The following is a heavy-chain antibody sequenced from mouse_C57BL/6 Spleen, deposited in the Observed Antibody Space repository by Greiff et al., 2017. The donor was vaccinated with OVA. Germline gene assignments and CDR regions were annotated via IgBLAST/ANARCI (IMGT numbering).Heavy chain of an antibody. CDR3: ARYYDGSFAY. D-gene: IGHD1-1*02. Sequence: DVHLVESGGGLVQPGGSLSLSCAASGFTFTDYYMSWVRQPPGKALEWLGFIRNKANGYTTEYSASVKGRFTISRDNSQSILNLQMNALRAEDSATYYCARYYDGSFAYWGQGTLVTVSA. CDR2: IRNKANGYTT. J-gene: IGHJ3*01. V-gene: IGHV7-3*01. CDR1: GFTFTDYY.